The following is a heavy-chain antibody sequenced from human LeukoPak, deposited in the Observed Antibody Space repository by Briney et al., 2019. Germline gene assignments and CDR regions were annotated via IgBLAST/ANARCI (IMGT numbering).Heavy chain of an antibody. CDR2: IQYDGSNK. J-gene: IGHJ4*02. CDR1: EFTFSNG. V-gene: IGHV3-30*02. Sequence: GGSLRLSCAASEFTFSNGMHWVRQAPGKGPEWVAFIQYDGSNKNYADFVKGRFTISRDNSKKTLYLQMDSLRTEDTAMYYCAKDQCSSASLLSCRYFDYWGQGTLVTVSS. D-gene: IGHD2-2*01. CDR3: AKDQCSSASLLSCRYFDY.